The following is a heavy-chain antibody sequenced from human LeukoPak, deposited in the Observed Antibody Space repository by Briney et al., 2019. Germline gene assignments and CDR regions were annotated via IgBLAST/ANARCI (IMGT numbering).Heavy chain of an antibody. CDR2: IYTSGST. Sequence: PSETLSLTCTVSGGSISSGGYYWSWIRQHPGKGLEWIGRIYTSGSTNYNPSLKSRVTMSVDTSKNQFSLKLSSVTAADAAVYYCAREDIVATILYYWGQGTLVTVSS. CDR1: GGSISSGGYY. V-gene: IGHV4-61*02. J-gene: IGHJ4*02. D-gene: IGHD5-12*01. CDR3: AREDIVATILYY.